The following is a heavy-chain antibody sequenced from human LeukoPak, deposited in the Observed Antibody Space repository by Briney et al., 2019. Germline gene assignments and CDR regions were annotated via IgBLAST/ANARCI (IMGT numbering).Heavy chain of an antibody. CDR2: IYSGGST. D-gene: IGHD5-24*01. V-gene: IGHV3-53*01. CDR1: GFTVSSNY. CDR3: ARVPLFQRWLQYDY. Sequence: GGSLRLSCAVSGFTVSSNYMSWVRQAPGKGLEWVSVIYSGGSTYYADSVKGRFTISRDNSKNTLYLQMNSLRAEDTAVYYCARVPLFQRWLQYDYWGQGTLVTVSS. J-gene: IGHJ4*02.